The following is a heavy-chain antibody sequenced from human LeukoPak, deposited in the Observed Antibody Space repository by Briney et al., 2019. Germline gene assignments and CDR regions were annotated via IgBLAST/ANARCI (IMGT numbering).Heavy chain of an antibody. CDR3: ARDNSPYDFWSGYYGYYFDY. Sequence: ASVTVSCKASGYTFTSYGISWVRQAPGQGLEWMGWISAYNGNTNYAQKLQGRVTMTTDTSTSTAYMELRSLRSDDTAVYYCARDNSPYDFWSGYYGYYFDYWGQGTLVTVSS. CDR2: ISAYNGNT. J-gene: IGHJ4*02. CDR1: GYTFTSYG. D-gene: IGHD3-3*01. V-gene: IGHV1-18*01.